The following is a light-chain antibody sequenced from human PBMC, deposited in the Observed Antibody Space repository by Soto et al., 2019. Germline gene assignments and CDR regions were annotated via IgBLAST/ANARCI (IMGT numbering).Light chain of an antibody. CDR1: QSVSSNF. J-gene: IGKJ5*01. Sequence: EIVLTQSPGTLSLSPGERATLSCRASQSVSSNFLAWFQQKPGQAPRLLIYDASNRATGIPARFSGSGSGTDFTLTISRLEPEDFAVFYCQHYDSLPITFGQGTRLEIK. CDR2: DAS. V-gene: IGKV3-20*01. CDR3: QHYDSLPIT.